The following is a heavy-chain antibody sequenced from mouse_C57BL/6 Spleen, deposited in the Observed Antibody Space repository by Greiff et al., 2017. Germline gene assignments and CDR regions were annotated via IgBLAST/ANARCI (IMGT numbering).Heavy chain of an antibody. D-gene: IGHD1-1*01. CDR3: TTWMLLRSVYWYFDV. CDR2: IDPENGDT. Sequence: EVQLQQSGAELVRPGASVKLSCTASGFNIKDDYMHWVKQRHEQGLEWIGWIDPENGDTESASKFQGKATITADTSSNTASLQLSILTTEDTAVYYCTTWMLLRSVYWYFDVWGTGTTVTVSS. J-gene: IGHJ1*03. V-gene: IGHV14-4*01. CDR1: GFNIKDDY.